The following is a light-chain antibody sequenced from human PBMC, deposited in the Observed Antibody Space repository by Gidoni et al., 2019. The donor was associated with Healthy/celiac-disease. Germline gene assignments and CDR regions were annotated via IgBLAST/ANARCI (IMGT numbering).Light chain of an antibody. CDR2: DAS. V-gene: IGKV1-33*01. J-gene: IGKJ4*01. CDR3: QQYDNLPLT. CDR1: QDISNY. Sequence: DIQMTQSPSSLSASVGDRVTITCQASQDISNYLNWYQKKPGKAPKLLIYDASNLETVAPARFSRSGSGTDFTFTISSLQPEDIATYYWQQYDNLPLTFGGGTKVEIK.